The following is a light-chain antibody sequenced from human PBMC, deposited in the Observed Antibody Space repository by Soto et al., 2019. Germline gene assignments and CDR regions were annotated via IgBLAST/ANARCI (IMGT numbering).Light chain of an antibody. CDR3: QQANSFPPT. CDR2: AAS. CDR1: QGISNW. J-gene: IGKJ2*01. Sequence: DIQMTQSPSSVSASVGDRVTITCRASQGISNWLAWYQQKPGKAPNLLIFAASSLQSGVPSRYSGSGSGTEFTLTISDLQPEDFSTYYCQQANSFPPTFGQGTKLEIK. V-gene: IGKV1-12*01.